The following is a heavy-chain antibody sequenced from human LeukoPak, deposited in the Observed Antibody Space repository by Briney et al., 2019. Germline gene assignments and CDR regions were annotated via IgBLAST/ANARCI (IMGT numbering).Heavy chain of an antibody. V-gene: IGHV4-59*01. CDR1: GGSISSYY. Sequence: SETLSLTCTVSGGSISSYYWSWIRQPPGKELEWIGYIYYSGSTNYNPSLKSRVTISVDTSKNQFSLKLSSVTAADTAVYYCARDPYSSGWYYFDYWGQGTLVTVSS. CDR3: ARDPYSSGWYYFDY. D-gene: IGHD6-19*01. J-gene: IGHJ4*02. CDR2: IYYSGST.